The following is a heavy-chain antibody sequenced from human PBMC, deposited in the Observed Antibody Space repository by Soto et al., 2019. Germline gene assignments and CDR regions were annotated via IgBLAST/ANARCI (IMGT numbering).Heavy chain of an antibody. V-gene: IGHV1-46*01. Sequence: ALVKVSCKASGYTFTTYYVHWVRQAPGQGLQWMGIINPDDGRTNYAQKFQGRVTMTRDTSTSTVYMELSGLTSEDTAVYYCARDPPQIVVVPAAGRGHDAFDIWGQGTMVTVSS. J-gene: IGHJ3*02. CDR1: GYTFTTYY. CDR3: ARDPPQIVVVPAAGRGHDAFDI. D-gene: IGHD2-2*01. CDR2: INPDDGRT.